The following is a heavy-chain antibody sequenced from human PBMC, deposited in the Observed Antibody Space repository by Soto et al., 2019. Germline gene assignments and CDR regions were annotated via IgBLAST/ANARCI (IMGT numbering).Heavy chain of an antibody. CDR2: IGPESGAT. V-gene: IGHV1-2*02. J-gene: IGHJ4*02. CDR3: GRGRSCQIVVCY. CDR1: GYTFTGHS. Sequence: ASVKVCCKASGYTFTGHSIHWVRQAPEQGPEWMGEIGPESGATRYAQKFQGRVTMTRDMSITTVYMELNNLSPDDTAVYYCGRGRSCQIVVCYWGQVTSVTICS. D-gene: IGHD3-16*01.